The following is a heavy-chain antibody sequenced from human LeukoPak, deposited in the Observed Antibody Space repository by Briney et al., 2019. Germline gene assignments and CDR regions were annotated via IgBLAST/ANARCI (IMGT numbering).Heavy chain of an antibody. D-gene: IGHD3-3*01. CDR1: GYTFTSYD. J-gene: IGHJ3*02. CDR2: INPNSGGT. CDR3: ATIFGVVIILGDDAFDI. Sequence: ASVKVSCKASGYTFTSYDINWVRQAPGQGLECMGWINPNSGGTNYAQKFQGRVTMTRDTSISTAYMELSRLRSDDTAVYYCATIFGVVIILGDDAFDIWGQGTMVTVSS. V-gene: IGHV1-2*02.